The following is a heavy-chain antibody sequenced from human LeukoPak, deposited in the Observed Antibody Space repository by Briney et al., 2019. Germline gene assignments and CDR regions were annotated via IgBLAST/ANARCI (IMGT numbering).Heavy chain of an antibody. J-gene: IGHJ4*02. CDR1: GFTFSSYW. Sequence: GGSLRLSCAASGFTFSSYWMSWVRQAPGKGLEWVANIRQDGSEKYYVDSVKGRFTISRDNAKNSLYLQMNSLRAEDTAVYYCARGGSPYSGSHYYFDYWGQGTLVTVSS. V-gene: IGHV3-7*01. D-gene: IGHD1-26*01. CDR2: IRQDGSEK. CDR3: ARGGSPYSGSHYYFDY.